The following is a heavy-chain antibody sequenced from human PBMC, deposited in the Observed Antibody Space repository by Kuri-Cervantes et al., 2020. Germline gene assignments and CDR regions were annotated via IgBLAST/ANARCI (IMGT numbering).Heavy chain of an antibody. CDR1: GFTLSSYA. J-gene: IGHJ6*02. Sequence: GESLKISCAASGFTLSSYAMHWARQAPGKGLEWVAVISYDGSNKYYADSVKGRFTISRDNSKNTLYLQMNSLRAEDTAVYYCASGPPYDFWSGYYYYYYGMDFWGQGTTVTVSS. D-gene: IGHD3-3*01. CDR3: ASGPPYDFWSGYYYYYYGMDF. CDR2: ISYDGSNK. V-gene: IGHV3-30*14.